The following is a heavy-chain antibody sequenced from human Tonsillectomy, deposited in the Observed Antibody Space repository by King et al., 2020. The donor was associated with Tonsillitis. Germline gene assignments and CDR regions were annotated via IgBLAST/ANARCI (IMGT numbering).Heavy chain of an antibody. D-gene: IGHD4-17*01. Sequence: QVQLVQSGAEVKKPGASVKVSCKASGYRFTSYGISWVRQAPGQGLECMGWISGYNGNTNYAQKLQGRVTMTTDTSTSTVYMELRSLRSDDTAVYYCARLDYGDDYFDYWGQGTLVTVSS. J-gene: IGHJ4*02. V-gene: IGHV1-18*01. CDR1: GYRFTSYG. CDR2: ISGYNGNT. CDR3: ARLDYGDDYFDY.